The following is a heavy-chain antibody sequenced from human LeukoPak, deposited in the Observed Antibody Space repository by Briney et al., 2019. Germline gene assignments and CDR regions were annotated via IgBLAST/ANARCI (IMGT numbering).Heavy chain of an antibody. V-gene: IGHV3-7*01. CDR1: GFTFSSYW. CDR3: ARLMPWNYVQGRLNWFDP. J-gene: IGHJ5*02. CDR2: IKQDGSEK. Sequence: GGSLRLSCAASGFTFSSYWMSWVRQAPGKGLEWVANIKQDGSEKYYVDSVKGRFTISRDNAKNSLYLQMNSLRAEDTAVYYCARLMPWNYVQGRLNWFDPWGQGTLVTVSS. D-gene: IGHD1-7*01.